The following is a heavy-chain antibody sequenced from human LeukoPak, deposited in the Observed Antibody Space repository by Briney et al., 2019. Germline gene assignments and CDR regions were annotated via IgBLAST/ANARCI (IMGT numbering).Heavy chain of an antibody. J-gene: IGHJ6*02. D-gene: IGHD2-21*01. V-gene: IGHV3-33*01. CDR3: ARDAIQYGMDV. CDR1: GFTFSSYG. CDR2: IWYDGSNK. Sequence: GGSLRLSCAASGFTFSSYGMHWVRQASGKGLEWVAVIWYDGSNKYYADSVKGRFTISRDNSKNTLYLQMNSLRAEDTAVYYCARDAIQYGMDVWGQGTTVTVSS.